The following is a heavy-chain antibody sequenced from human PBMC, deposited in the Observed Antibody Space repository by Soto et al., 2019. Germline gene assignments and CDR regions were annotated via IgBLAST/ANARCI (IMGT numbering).Heavy chain of an antibody. Sequence: APETVSLPCTVSDLPILTFYRSWIRQPPGKGLEWVGYISYRGSTKYNPSLNSRVTISLDTSKNQFSLRLSSVTAADTPVYYCARDGSSGLGYWGQGTLVTVSS. CDR3: ARDGSSGLGY. CDR1: DLPILTFY. J-gene: IGHJ4*02. CDR2: ISYRGST. D-gene: IGHD6-19*01. V-gene: IGHV4-59*01.